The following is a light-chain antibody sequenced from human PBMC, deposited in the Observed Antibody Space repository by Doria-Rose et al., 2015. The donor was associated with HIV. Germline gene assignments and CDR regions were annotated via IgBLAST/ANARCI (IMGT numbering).Light chain of an antibody. CDR2: GAS. Sequence: DIQVTQSPSFLSASVGVRVTITCRASQGISRYLAWYQQKPGKAPTLLIFGASTLHSGVPSRFSGSGSGTEFTLTISSLQPEDFATYYCQQFDSFPRTFGQGTKVELK. J-gene: IGKJ1*01. V-gene: IGKV1-9*01. CDR3: QQFDSFPRT. CDR1: QGISRY.